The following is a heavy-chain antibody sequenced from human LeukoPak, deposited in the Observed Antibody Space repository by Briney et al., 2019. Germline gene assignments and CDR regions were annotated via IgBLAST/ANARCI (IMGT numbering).Heavy chain of an antibody. Sequence: PGGSLRLSCADPGVTFNLYAMRPVRQAPGKGLEWVSSISGYGDNTYYADSVKGRFTLSRDNSKGTLYLQMFSLRAEDTAVYYCAKDRGTYVSIKNNWFDPWGQGTLVTVSS. CDR1: GVTFNLYA. CDR3: AKDRGTYVSIKNNWFDP. J-gene: IGHJ5*02. CDR2: ISGYGDNT. D-gene: IGHD1-1*01. V-gene: IGHV3-23*01.